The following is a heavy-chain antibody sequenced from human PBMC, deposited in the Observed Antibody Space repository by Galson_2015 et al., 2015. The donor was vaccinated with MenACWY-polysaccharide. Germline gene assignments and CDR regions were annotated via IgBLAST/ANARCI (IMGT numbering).Heavy chain of an antibody. CDR2: ISGSGGST. Sequence: SLRLSCAASGFTFSGYAMSWVRQAPGKGLEWVSAISGSGGSTYYADSMKGRFTISRDSSEDTLYLQMNSLRAEDTAVYYCAKKGGGYDFAPRFDYWGQGTLVIVSS. CDR3: AKKGGGYDFAPRFDY. J-gene: IGHJ4*02. V-gene: IGHV3-23*01. CDR1: GFTFSGYA. D-gene: IGHD5-12*01.